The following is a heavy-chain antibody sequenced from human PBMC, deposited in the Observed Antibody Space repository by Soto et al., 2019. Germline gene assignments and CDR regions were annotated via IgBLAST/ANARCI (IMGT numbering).Heavy chain of an antibody. CDR2: ISGTGGAA. D-gene: IGHD3-10*01. V-gene: IGHV3-23*01. CDR3: AKPEEVVRGFDF. CDR1: GFTFGHSA. Sequence: RRLSCAASGFTFGHSAMSWVRQAPGKGLEWVAAISGTGGAAYYADSVKGRFTISRDNSRNTLFLQMNSLRVDDTAIYHCAKPEEVVRGFDFWGLGTLLTVSS. J-gene: IGHJ4*02.